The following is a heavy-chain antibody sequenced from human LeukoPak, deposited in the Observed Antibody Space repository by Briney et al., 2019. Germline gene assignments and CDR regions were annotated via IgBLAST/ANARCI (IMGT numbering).Heavy chain of an antibody. CDR2: ISSSGSTK. J-gene: IGHJ4*02. CDR3: ARGAETGSSRFDY. Sequence: GGSLRLSCAASGSTFSTYSMSWVRQAPGKGLEWLSYISSSGSTKYYADSVKGRFTISRDNTKNSLYLQMNSLRAEDTAVYYCARGAETGSSRFDYWGQGTLVTVSS. V-gene: IGHV3-48*01. CDR1: GSTFSTYS. D-gene: IGHD3-10*01.